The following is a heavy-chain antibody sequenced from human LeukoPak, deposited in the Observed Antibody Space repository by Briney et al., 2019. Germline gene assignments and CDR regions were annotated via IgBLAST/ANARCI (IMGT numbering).Heavy chain of an antibody. D-gene: IGHD3-3*01. CDR3: ARFSRFTIFGVVRTDDAFDI. J-gene: IGHJ3*02. V-gene: IGHV3-20*04. CDR1: GFTFGDYA. Sequence: GGSLRLSCVASGFTFGDYAMSWVRQAPGKGLEWVSGINWNGGSTGYADSVKGRFTISRDNAKNSLYLQMNSLRAEDTALYYCARFSRFTIFGVVRTDDAFDIWGQGTMVTVSS. CDR2: INWNGGST.